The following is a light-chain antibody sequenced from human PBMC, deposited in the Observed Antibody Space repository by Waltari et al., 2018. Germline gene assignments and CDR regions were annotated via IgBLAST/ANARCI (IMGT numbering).Light chain of an antibody. V-gene: IGKV1-9*01. CDR1: QGISSY. J-gene: IGKJ4*01. CDR3: QQLISYPLT. CDR2: AAS. Sequence: TCRPCQGISSYLAWYQQKPGKAPKLLIYAASTLQYGVPSRFSGSGYGTDFTLTINSLQPEDFATYYCQQLISYPLTFGGGTRVEI.